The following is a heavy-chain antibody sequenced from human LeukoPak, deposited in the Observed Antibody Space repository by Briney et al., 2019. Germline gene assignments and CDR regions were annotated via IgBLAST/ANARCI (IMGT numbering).Heavy chain of an antibody. D-gene: IGHD2-2*01. CDR3: ARRLTQYDCFDP. J-gene: IGHJ5*02. V-gene: IGHV6-1*01. CDR1: GDSVSSNSVT. Sequence: SQSLSLTCAISGDSVSSNSVTWNWIRQSPSRGLEWLGRTYYRSTWYNDYAVSVRGRITVNPDTSKNQFSLHLNSVTPEDTAVYYCARRLTQYDCFDPWGQGILVTVSS. CDR2: TYYRSTWYN.